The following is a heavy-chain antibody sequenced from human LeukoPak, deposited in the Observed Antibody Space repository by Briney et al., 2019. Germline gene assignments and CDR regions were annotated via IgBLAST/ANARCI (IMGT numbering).Heavy chain of an antibody. Sequence: SETLSLTCTVSGGSISSYYWSWIRQPAGKGLEWIGRIYTSGSTNYNPSLKSRVTMSVDTSKNQFSLKLSSVTAADTAVYYCARAISDGAPPSPRFDPWGQGTLVTVSS. CDR3: ARAISDGAPPSPRFDP. CDR1: GGSISSYY. J-gene: IGHJ5*02. V-gene: IGHV4-4*07. D-gene: IGHD4/OR15-4a*01. CDR2: IYTSGST.